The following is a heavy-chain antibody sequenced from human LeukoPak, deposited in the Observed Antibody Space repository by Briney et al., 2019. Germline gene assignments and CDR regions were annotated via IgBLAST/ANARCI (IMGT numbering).Heavy chain of an antibody. CDR2: ISGDGGST. CDR3: AKDILEQQLVHGNDY. V-gene: IGHV3-43*02. Sequence: GGSLRLSCAASGFTFSSYSMNWVRQAPGKGLEWVSLISGDGGSTYYADSVKGRFTISRDNSKNSLYLQMNSLRTEDTALYYCAKDILEQQLVHGNDYWGQGTLVTVSS. CDR1: GFTFSSYS. J-gene: IGHJ4*02. D-gene: IGHD6-13*01.